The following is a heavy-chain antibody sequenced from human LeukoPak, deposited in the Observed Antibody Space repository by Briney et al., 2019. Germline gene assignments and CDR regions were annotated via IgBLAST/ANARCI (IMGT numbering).Heavy chain of an antibody. V-gene: IGHV1-58*01. CDR3: AAVPQYNWNYVWDWFDP. CDR1: GFTFTSSA. D-gene: IGHD1-7*01. J-gene: IGHJ5*02. Sequence: SVTVSCKASGFTFTSSAVQWVRQARGQGREWIGWIVVGSGNTNYAQKFQERVTNTRDTSTSTAYMELSSLRSEDTAVYYCAAVPQYNWNYVWDWFDPWGQGTLVTVSS. CDR2: IVVGSGNT.